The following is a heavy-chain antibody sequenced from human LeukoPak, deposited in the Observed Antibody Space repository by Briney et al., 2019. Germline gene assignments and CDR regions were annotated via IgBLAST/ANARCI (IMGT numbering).Heavy chain of an antibody. V-gene: IGHV3-7*01. CDR2: IKQDGTEK. Sequence: RAGGSLRLSCAASGFTLSNHWMIWVRQAPGKGLECVANIKQDGTEKYYLDSVKGRFTISRDNAKNSLYLQMNSLRVEDTAVYYCARGYCSGGSCYSSGYWGQGTLVTVSS. CDR1: GFTLSNHW. D-gene: IGHD2-15*01. J-gene: IGHJ4*02. CDR3: ARGYCSGGSCYSSGY.